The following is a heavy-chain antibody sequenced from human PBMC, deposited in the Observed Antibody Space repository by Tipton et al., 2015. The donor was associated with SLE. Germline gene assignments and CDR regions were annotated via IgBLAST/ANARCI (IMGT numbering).Heavy chain of an antibody. V-gene: IGHV3-30*04. J-gene: IGHJ4*02. Sequence: RSLRLSCAASGFTFSNYAIHWVRQAPGKGLEWVAVISYDGSNKYYADSVKGRFTISRDNAKNTLYLQMNSLRGDDTAVYFCARDFVGAIDSWGQGALVTVSS. CDR2: ISYDGSNK. CDR3: ARDFVGAIDS. CDR1: GFTFSNYA. D-gene: IGHD1-26*01.